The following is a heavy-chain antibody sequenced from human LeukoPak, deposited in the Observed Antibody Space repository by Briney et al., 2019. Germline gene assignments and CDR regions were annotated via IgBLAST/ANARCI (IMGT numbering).Heavy chain of an antibody. CDR3: ARGPYYDFWSGASFGS. D-gene: IGHD3-3*01. CDR1: GGTFDSYA. Sequence: ASVKVSCKASGGTFDSYAVFWVRQAPGQGLEWMGGIIPMSGRTNYAQKFQGRVTITTDESSSAVYLELSSLKSDDTAVYYCARGPYYDFWSGASFGSWGQGTLVTVSS. V-gene: IGHV1-69*05. CDR2: IIPMSGRT. J-gene: IGHJ4*02.